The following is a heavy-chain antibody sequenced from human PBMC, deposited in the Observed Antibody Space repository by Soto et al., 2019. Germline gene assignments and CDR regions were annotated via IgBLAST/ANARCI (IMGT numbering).Heavy chain of an antibody. V-gene: IGHV3-15*07. D-gene: IGHD3-22*01. Sequence: PWGSLRLSCAASGFTFSNSHMNWVHQAPGKGLEWVGRIRSKTDGGTTDFAALVKGRFAISRDDSKNMVYLQMNSLKIEDTAMYYCTTDSYFTMSLARFDLWAHGTLVPVSS. CDR1: GFTFSNSH. J-gene: IGHJ4*01. CDR3: TTDSYFTMSLARFDL. CDR2: IRSKTDGGTT.